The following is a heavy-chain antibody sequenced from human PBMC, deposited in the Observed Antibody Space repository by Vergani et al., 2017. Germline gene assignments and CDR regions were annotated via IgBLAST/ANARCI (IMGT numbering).Heavy chain of an antibody. Sequence: QVQLQESGPGLVKPSETLSLTCTVSGGSISSYYWSWIRQPPGKGREWIGYIYYSGSTNYNPSLKSRGTISVDTSKNQFSLKLSSVTAADTAVYYCAMIPGIAAAGTPDYYMDVWGKGTTVTVSS. D-gene: IGHD6-13*01. V-gene: IGHV4-59*12. J-gene: IGHJ6*03. CDR1: GGSISSYY. CDR2: IYYSGST. CDR3: AMIPGIAAAGTPDYYMDV.